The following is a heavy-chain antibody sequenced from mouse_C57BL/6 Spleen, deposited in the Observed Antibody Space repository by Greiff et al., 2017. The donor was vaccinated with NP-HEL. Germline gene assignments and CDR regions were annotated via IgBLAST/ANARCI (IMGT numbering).Heavy chain of an antibody. CDR1: GYSFTGYY. Sequence: SGPELVKPGASVKISCKASGYSFTGYYMNWVKQSPEKSLEWIGEINPSTGGTTYNQKFKAKATLTVDKSSSTAYMQLKSLTSEDSAVYYCAIPYDYDGSWFAYWGQGTLVTVSA. J-gene: IGHJ3*01. V-gene: IGHV1-42*01. CDR2: INPSTGGT. CDR3: AIPYDYDGSWFAY. D-gene: IGHD2-4*01.